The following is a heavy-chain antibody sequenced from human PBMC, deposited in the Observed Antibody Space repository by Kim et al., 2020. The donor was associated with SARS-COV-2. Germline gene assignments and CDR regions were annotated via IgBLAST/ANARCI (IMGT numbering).Heavy chain of an antibody. Sequence: GGSLRLSCSGSALTFGDQIINWVRQAPGKGLEWVGFIRSEAFGGTAQYAASVKGRFIISRDDSKSVAYLEMNSLTSEDTAVYFCTRRFEYGSFDSWGQGTMVSVS. J-gene: IGHJ5*01. CDR2: IRSEAFGGTA. D-gene: IGHD4-17*01. CDR3: TRRFEYGSFDS. V-gene: IGHV3-49*04. CDR1: ALTFGDQI.